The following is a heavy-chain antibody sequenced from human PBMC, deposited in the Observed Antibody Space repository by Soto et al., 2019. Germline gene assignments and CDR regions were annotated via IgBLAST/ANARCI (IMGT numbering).Heavy chain of an antibody. D-gene: IGHD6-13*01. J-gene: IGHJ1*01. V-gene: IGHV3-9*01. CDR3: VKDECINWYSGHIRH. CDR1: GFTFDDYA. Sequence: PGGSLRLSCAASGFTFDDYAMHWVRQVPGKGLEWVSCINWNSGSICYGDAVKGRFAISSDNAKTSLQPQMNSLSAEDAAFYYCVKDECINWYSGHIRHWGQGTLVTVSS. CDR2: INWNSGSI.